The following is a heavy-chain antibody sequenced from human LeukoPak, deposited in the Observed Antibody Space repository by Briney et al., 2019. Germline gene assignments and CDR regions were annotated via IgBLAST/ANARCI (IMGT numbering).Heavy chain of an antibody. Sequence: SETLSLTCTVSGGSISTYYWSWIRQSQGKGLEWIGNIYYSGSTNYNPSLKSRVTISVDTSKNQFSLKLSSVTAADTAVYYCARNLIPEQLVLNFWGQGTLVTVSS. CDR2: IYYSGST. J-gene: IGHJ4*02. CDR1: GGSISTYY. D-gene: IGHD6-13*01. V-gene: IGHV4-59*01. CDR3: ARNLIPEQLVLNF.